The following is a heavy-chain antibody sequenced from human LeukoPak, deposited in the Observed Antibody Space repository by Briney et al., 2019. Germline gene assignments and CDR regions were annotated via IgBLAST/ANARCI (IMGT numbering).Heavy chain of an antibody. V-gene: IGHV3-48*01. CDR2: ISSSGSTI. Sequence: GGSLRLSCAASGFTFSSYSMNWVRQVPGKGLEWVSYISSSGSTIYYADSVKGRFTVSRDNANNSVYLHMNSLRADDTAVYYCARGVQEGFLEWVGDYWGQGTLVTVSS. CDR3: ARGVQEGFLEWVGDY. D-gene: IGHD3-3*01. J-gene: IGHJ4*02. CDR1: GFTFSSYS.